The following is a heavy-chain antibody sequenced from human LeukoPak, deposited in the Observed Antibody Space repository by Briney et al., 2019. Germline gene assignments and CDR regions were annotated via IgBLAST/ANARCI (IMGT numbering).Heavy chain of an antibody. J-gene: IGHJ4*02. CDR1: GFTFSSYG. CDR2: ISYDGSNK. CDR3: ARLDLGYCSGGSCYSGGDY. D-gene: IGHD2-15*01. Sequence: GGSLRLSCAASGFTFSSYGMHWVRQAPGKGLEWVAVISYDGSNKHYVDSVKGRFTISRDNAKNTLYLQMNSLRAEDTAVYYCARLDLGYCSGGSCYSGGDYWGQGTLVTVSS. V-gene: IGHV3-33*05.